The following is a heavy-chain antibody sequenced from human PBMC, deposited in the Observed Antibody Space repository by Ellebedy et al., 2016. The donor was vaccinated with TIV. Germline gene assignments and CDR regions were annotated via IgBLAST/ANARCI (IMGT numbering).Heavy chain of an antibody. D-gene: IGHD4/OR15-4a*01. J-gene: IGHJ6*02. CDR3: ARVLRATSGMDV. CDR1: GYAFNTYI. CDR2: ISPYTGDT. V-gene: IGHV1-18*04. Sequence: ASVKVSCKASGYAFNTYIVSWLRQAPGQRPEWLAWISPYTGDTHFARKVQGRITLTTDTSTITVFMELRSLTSDDTAVYYCARVLRATSGMDVWGQGTTVIVS.